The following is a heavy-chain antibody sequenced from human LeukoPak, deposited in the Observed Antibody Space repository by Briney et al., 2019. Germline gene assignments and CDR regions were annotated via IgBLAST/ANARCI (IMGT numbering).Heavy chain of an antibody. CDR2: ISAYNGNT. Sequence: GASVKVSCKASGYTFTSYGISWVRQAPGQGLEWMGWISAYNGNTNYAQKLQGRVTITADESTSTAYMELSSLRSEDTAVYYCARVGIAAAAPYDLWFDPWGQGTLVTVSS. CDR3: ARVGIAAAAPYDLWFDP. CDR1: GYTFTSYG. V-gene: IGHV1-18*01. J-gene: IGHJ5*02. D-gene: IGHD6-13*01.